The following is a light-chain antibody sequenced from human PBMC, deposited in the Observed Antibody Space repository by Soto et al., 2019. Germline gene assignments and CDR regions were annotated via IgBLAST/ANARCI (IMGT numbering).Light chain of an antibody. J-gene: IGKJ5*01. CDR2: SAS. V-gene: IGKV1-13*02. CDR3: QQYYSYPIT. Sequence: IQMTQSPSSLSASVGDRVTITCRPSRGIGNALAWYQQKPGTVPKLLIHSASTLQSGVPSRFSGSGSGTDFTLTISCLQSEDFATYYCQQYYSYPITFGQGTRLEIK. CDR1: RGIGNA.